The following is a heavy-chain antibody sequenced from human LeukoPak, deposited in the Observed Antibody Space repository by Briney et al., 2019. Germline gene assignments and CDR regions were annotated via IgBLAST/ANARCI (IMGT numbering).Heavy chain of an antibody. CDR2: IYNNGST. CDR1: GGSISSYY. J-gene: IGHJ4*02. D-gene: IGHD3-10*01. V-gene: IGHV4-59*01. Sequence: SETLSLTCTVSGGSISSYYWSWIRQPPGKGLEWIGYIYNNGSTNYNPSLKSRVTISVGTSKDQFSLKLTSVTAADTAVYFCARIWFGLRRLYYFDYWGQGTLVTVSS. CDR3: ARIWFGLRRLYYFDY.